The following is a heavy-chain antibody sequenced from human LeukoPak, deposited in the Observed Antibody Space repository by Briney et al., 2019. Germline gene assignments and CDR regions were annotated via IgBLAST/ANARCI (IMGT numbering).Heavy chain of an antibody. Sequence: GRSLRLSCAASGFTFSSYGMHWVRQAPGKGLEWVAVISYDGSNKYYADPVKGRFTISRDNAKNTLYLQMNSLRAEDTAVYYCAKPKYTGYYYGMDVWGQGTTVTVSS. J-gene: IGHJ6*02. CDR1: GFTFSSYG. CDR3: AKPKYTGYYYGMDV. CDR2: ISYDGSNK. V-gene: IGHV3-30*18. D-gene: IGHD6-6*01.